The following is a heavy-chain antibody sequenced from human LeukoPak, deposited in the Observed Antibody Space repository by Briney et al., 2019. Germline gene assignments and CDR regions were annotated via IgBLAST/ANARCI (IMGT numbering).Heavy chain of an antibody. CDR2: IFYSGST. J-gene: IGHJ3*02. D-gene: IGHD3/OR15-3a*01. CDR1: GGSISTSNYY. V-gene: IGHV4-39*07. CDR3: AKCNCYVLVDI. Sequence: SETLSLTCTVSGGSISTSNYYWGGIRQPPGKGLEWIGNIFYSGSTYYSPPLKSRVTKSLDTSRNQFSLKLNPVTAPATAVYYCAKCNCYVLVDIWGQGTMVTVSS.